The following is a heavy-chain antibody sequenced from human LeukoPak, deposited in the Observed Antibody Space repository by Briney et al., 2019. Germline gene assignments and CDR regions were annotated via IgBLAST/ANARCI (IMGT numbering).Heavy chain of an antibody. Sequence: SETLSLTCTVSGSSISSSSCYWGWIRQPPGKGLEWIGSIYYSGTTYYNPSLRSRVTISVDTSKNQFSLRLSSVTAADTTVYYCARTPGSYDAFDIWGQGTMVTVSS. CDR3: ARTPGSYDAFDI. J-gene: IGHJ3*02. D-gene: IGHD1-26*01. CDR1: GSSISSSSCY. V-gene: IGHV4-39*01. CDR2: IYYSGTT.